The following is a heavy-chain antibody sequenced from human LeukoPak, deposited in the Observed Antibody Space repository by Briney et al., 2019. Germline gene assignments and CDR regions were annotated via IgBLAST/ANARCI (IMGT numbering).Heavy chain of an antibody. CDR2: IHHSGAT. V-gene: IGHV4-38-2*02. Sequence: SETLSLTCTGSGYSIGSGYYWDWIRQTPGEGLEWVGSIHHSGATYYNPSLKSRVTISMDSPRDQFSLTLSSATAADTALYFCARHPPRPTWDFDYWGQGTLVIVST. J-gene: IGHJ4*02. CDR1: GYSIGSGYY. D-gene: IGHD1-26*01. CDR3: ARHPPRPTWDFDY.